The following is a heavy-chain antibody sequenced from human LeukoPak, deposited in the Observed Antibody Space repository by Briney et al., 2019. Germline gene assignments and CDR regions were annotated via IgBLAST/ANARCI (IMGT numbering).Heavy chain of an antibody. CDR3: AKGYDSVSN. CDR1: GFSFSNSD. CDR2: ISYDGSDK. D-gene: IGHD3-22*01. Sequence: GGSLRLSCVGSGFSFSNSDMNWVRQAPGKGLEWMALISYDGSDKYYADSVKGRFTISRDNSKNTLFLQMNSLRTEDTAVYCCAKGYDSVSNWGQGTLVTVSS. V-gene: IGHV3-30*18. J-gene: IGHJ1*01.